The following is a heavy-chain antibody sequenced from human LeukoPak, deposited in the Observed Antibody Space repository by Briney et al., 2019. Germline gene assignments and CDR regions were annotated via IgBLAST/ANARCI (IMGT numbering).Heavy chain of an antibody. V-gene: IGHV4-59*08. CDR1: GGSIGTYY. J-gene: IGHJ6*03. Sequence: SETLSLTCIVSGGSIGTYYWSWIRQSPGKGLEWIGYIYVTGSSRYNPYLQSRVTISVDTSRNQFFLKMSSVTAADTAVYYCARHIGGGIEDMDVWGTGTKVTVSS. D-gene: IGHD3-16*02. CDR2: IYVTGSS. CDR3: ARHIGGGIEDMDV.